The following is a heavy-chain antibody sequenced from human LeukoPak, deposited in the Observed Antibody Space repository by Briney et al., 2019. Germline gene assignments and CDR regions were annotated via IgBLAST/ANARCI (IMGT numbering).Heavy chain of an antibody. CDR1: GFTFSSYE. Sequence: AGSLRLSCAASGFTFSSYEMNWVRQAPGKGVEGMSYISTSGSTIYYADSVKGRFTVSRDNAKNSLYLQMNSLRAEDTAVYCCARSGGYYDYWGQGTLVSVSS. V-gene: IGHV3-48*03. CDR3: ARSGGYYDY. J-gene: IGHJ4*02. CDR2: ISTSGSTI. D-gene: IGHD4-23*01.